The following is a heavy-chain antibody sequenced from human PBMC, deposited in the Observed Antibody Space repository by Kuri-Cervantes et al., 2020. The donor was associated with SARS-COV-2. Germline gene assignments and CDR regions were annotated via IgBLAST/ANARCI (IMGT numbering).Heavy chain of an antibody. CDR3: ARELGSSGWNDAFDI. Sequence: GGSLRLSCAASGFTFSSYWMHWVRQAPGKGLVWVSRINSDGSSTSYADSVKGRFTISRDNAKNTLYLQMNSLRAEDTAVYYCARELGSSGWNDAFDIWGQGTMVTVSS. J-gene: IGHJ3*02. D-gene: IGHD6-19*01. V-gene: IGHV3-74*01. CDR1: GFTFSSYW. CDR2: INSDGSST.